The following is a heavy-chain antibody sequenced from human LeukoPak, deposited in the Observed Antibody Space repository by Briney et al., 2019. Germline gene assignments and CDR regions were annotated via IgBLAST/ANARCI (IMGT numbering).Heavy chain of an antibody. D-gene: IGHD1-26*01. J-gene: IGHJ4*02. V-gene: IGHV4-59*12. CDR2: IYYSGST. Sequence: PSETLSLTCTVSGGSISSYYWSWIRQPPGKGLEWIGYIYYSGSTNYNPSLKSRVTMSVDTSKNQFSLRLSSVTAADTAVYYCARVPLVGATQYWGQGTLVTVSS. CDR3: ARVPLVGATQY. CDR1: GGSISSYY.